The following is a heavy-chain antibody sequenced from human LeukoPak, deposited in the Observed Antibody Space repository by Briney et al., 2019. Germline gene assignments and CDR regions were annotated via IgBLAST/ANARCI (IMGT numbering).Heavy chain of an antibody. CDR3: ARESHVERDDF. D-gene: IGHD1-1*01. CDR1: GVSISSGGYY. J-gene: IGHJ4*02. CDR2: IYYSGST. Sequence: SQTLSLTCTVSGVSISSGGYYWSWIRQHPGKGLEWIGYIYYSGSTYYNPSLKSRVTISVDTSKNQFSLKLSSVTAADTAVYYCARESHVERDDFWGQGALITVSS. V-gene: IGHV4-31*03.